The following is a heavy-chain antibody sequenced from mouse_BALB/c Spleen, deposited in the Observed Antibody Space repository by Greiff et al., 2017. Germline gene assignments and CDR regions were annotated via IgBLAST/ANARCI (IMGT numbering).Heavy chain of an antibody. CDR3: ARWGLPGGAMDY. D-gene: IGHD3-1*01. CDR2: ISYSGST. J-gene: IGHJ4*01. Sequence: EVQLQQSGPGLVKPSQSLSLTCTVTGYSITSDYAWNWIRQFPGNKLEWMGYISYSGSTSYNPSLKSRISITRDTSKNQFFLQLNSVTTEDTATYYCARWGLPGGAMDYWGQGTSVTVSS. V-gene: IGHV3-2*02. CDR1: GYSITSDYA.